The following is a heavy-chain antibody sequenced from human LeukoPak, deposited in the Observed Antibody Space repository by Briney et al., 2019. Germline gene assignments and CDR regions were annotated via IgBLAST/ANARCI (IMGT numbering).Heavy chain of an antibody. J-gene: IGHJ4*02. CDR1: GFTFSSYW. CDR3: ARPGIALAGDY. D-gene: IGHD6-19*01. Sequence: GGSLRLSCAASGFTFSSYWMHWVRQAPGKGLVWVSRINNDGSITNYADSVKGRFTISRDNAKNTLYLQMNSLRAEDTAVYYCARPGIALAGDYWGQGALDTVSS. V-gene: IGHV3-74*01. CDR2: INNDGSIT.